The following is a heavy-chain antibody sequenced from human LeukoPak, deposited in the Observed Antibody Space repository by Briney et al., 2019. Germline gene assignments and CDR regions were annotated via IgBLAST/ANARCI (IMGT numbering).Heavy chain of an antibody. V-gene: IGHV1-69*05. J-gene: IGHJ4*02. CDR2: IIPIFGTA. CDR1: GDTFSSYA. Sequence: GASVKVSCKASGDTFSSYAISWVRQAPGQGLEWMGGIIPIFGTANYAQKFQGRVTITTDESTSTAYMELSSLRSEDTAVYYCARDGRAMVTSSFDYWGQGTLVTVSS. CDR3: ARDGRAMVTSSFDY. D-gene: IGHD5-18*01.